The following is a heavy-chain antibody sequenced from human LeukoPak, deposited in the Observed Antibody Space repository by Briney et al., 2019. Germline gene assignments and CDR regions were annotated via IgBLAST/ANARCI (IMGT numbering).Heavy chain of an antibody. J-gene: IGHJ4*02. CDR3: ARDGYSYGFGTL. V-gene: IGHV1-69*04. CDR1: GGTFSSYA. D-gene: IGHD5-18*01. Sequence: SVKVSCKASGGTFSSYAISWVRQAPGQGLEWMGRIIPILGIANYAQKFQGRVTITANKSTSTAYMELSSLRSEDTAVYYCARDGYSYGFGTLWGQGTLVTVSS. CDR2: IIPILGIA.